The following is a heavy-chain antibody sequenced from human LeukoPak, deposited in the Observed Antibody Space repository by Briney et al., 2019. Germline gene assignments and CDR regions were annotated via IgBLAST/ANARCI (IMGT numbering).Heavy chain of an antibody. Sequence: SETLSLTCTVSGGSISSYYWSWIRQPPGKGLEWIGYIYYSGSTNYNPSLKSRVTISVDTSKNQFSLKLSSVTAADTAVYYCAKDYASSSWDYGMDVWGRGTTVTVSS. CDR1: GGSISSYY. CDR2: IYYSGST. J-gene: IGHJ6*02. D-gene: IGHD4-17*01. V-gene: IGHV4-59*08. CDR3: AKDYASSSWDYGMDV.